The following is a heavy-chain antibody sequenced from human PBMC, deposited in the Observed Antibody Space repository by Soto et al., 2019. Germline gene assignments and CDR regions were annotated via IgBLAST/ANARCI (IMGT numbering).Heavy chain of an antibody. CDR3: ARSRYDYLWGSSAFDI. D-gene: IGHD3-16*01. Sequence: SLPCTVAGGTSSSGGCCLSWIRPHPGKGLEWIGYIYYSGSTYYNPSLKSRVTISVDTSKNQFSLKLSSVTAADTAVYYCARSRYDYLWGSSAFDIWGQGTMVTVSS. CDR1: GGTSSSGGCC. J-gene: IGHJ3*02. V-gene: IGHV4-31*03. CDR2: IYYSGST.